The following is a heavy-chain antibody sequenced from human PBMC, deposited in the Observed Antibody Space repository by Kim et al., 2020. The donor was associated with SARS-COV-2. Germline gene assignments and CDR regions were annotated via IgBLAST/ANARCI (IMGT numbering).Heavy chain of an antibody. D-gene: IGHD2-8*02. J-gene: IGHJ4*02. V-gene: IGHV3-11*01. CDR2: ISSSGSTI. CDR3: ARDQGGVRSEDY. CDR1: GFIFSDYY. Sequence: GGSLRLSCAASGFIFSDYYMSWIRQAPGKGLEWISSISSSGSTIYFADSVQGRFTISRDNAKNSLYLQMNSLRADDTAVYYCARDQGGVRSEDYWGQGTLVIVSS.